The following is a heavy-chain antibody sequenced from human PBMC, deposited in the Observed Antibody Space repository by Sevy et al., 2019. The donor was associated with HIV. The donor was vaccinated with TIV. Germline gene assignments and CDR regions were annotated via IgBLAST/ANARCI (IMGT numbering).Heavy chain of an antibody. CDR2: INSDGSST. D-gene: IGHD6-13*01. CDR3: GGVGIAAAGDYYYYMEV. CDR1: GFTFSSYW. J-gene: IGHJ6*03. V-gene: IGHV3-74*01. Sequence: GGSLRLSCAASGFTFSSYWMHWVRQAPGKGLVWVSRINSDGSSTSYADSVKGRFTISRDNAKNTLYLQMNSLRAEDTAVYYCGGVGIAAAGDYYYYMEVWGKGATVTVSS.